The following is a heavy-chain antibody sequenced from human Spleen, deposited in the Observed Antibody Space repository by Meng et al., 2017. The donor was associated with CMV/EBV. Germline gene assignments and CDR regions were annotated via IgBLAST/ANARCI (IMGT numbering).Heavy chain of an antibody. CDR1: GYSFTNYW. CDR2: IYPGASDT. Sequence: KVSCKGSGYSFTNYWIGWVRQMPGKGLEWMGIIYPGASDTKYSPAFQGQVTISADKSISAAYLQWSSLKASDTAVYYCARVGAVQCVTTRCYSTYDYFGVDVWGQGTTVTVSS. D-gene: IGHD2-2*02. V-gene: IGHV5-51*01. J-gene: IGHJ6*02. CDR3: ARVGAVQCVTTRCYSTYDYFGVDV.